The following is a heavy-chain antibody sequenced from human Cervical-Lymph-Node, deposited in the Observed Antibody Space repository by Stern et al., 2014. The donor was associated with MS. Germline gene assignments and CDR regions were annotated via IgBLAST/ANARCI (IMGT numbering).Heavy chain of an antibody. D-gene: IGHD3-22*01. V-gene: IGHV3-23*04. J-gene: IGHJ6*02. CDR3: AKQYFDSSGYSYYYGMDV. CDR2: ISGSGGSI. Sequence: QLVQSGGDLVQPGGSLRLSCAASGFTFNKYAMNWVRQAPGKGLEWVSTISGSGGSIYYADSVKGRFTISRDNSENTLYLQMHSLRAEDTAIYYCAKQYFDSSGYSYYYGMDVWGQGTTVTVSS. CDR1: GFTFNKYA.